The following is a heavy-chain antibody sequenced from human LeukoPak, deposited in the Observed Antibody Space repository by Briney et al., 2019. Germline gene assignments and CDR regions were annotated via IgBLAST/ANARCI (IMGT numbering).Heavy chain of an antibody. V-gene: IGHV3-23*01. Sequence: GGSLRLSCAASGFTFSSSAMSWVRQAPGKGLEWVSGFTSRGSATYYADSVKGRFTISRDNSKNTLYLQMNSLRVEDTAVYYCAKGLEGRNYFDYWGQGTLVAVSS. CDR3: AKGLEGRNYFDY. CDR2: FTSRGSAT. J-gene: IGHJ4*02. CDR1: GFTFSSSA.